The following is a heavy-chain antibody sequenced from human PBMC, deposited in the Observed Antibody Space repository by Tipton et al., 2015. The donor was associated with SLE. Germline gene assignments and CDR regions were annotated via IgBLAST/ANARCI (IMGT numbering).Heavy chain of an antibody. V-gene: IGHV4-39*07. CDR3: ARRHYSGPFDS. Sequence: TLSLTCTVSDGSIRSTNYYWGWIRQPPGKGLEWIGSIFYTGNTYYNPSLNVRVSFSIDTSKHQLSLKLNSVTAADTAVYYCARRHYSGPFDSWDQGPLVHVTS. D-gene: IGHD6-13*01. CDR2: IFYTGNT. J-gene: IGHJ4*02. CDR1: DGSIRSTNYY.